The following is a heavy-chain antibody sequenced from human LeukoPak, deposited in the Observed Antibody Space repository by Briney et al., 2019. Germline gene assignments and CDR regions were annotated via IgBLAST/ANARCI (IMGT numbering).Heavy chain of an antibody. V-gene: IGHV3-48*03. Sequence: GGSLRLSCAASGFTFSSYEMNWVRQAPGKGLEWVSYISSSGSTIYYADSLKGRFTISRDNAKNSLYLQMNSLRAEDTAVYYCAREEGGAGLYGFDIWGQGTMVTVSS. CDR1: GFTFSSYE. CDR2: ISSSGSTI. J-gene: IGHJ3*02. D-gene: IGHD1-26*01. CDR3: AREEGGAGLYGFDI.